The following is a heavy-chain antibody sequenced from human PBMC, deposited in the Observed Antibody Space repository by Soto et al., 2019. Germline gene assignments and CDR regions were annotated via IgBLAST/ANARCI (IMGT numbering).Heavy chain of an antibody. CDR3: AKGPPVGANSWYFDP. V-gene: IGHV3-23*01. CDR2: ISGSGGSR. D-gene: IGHD1-26*01. Sequence: ESVGGLVQPGGSLRLSCAASGFTFSSYAMSWVRQAPGKGLEWVSAISGSGGSRYYADSVKGRFTISRDNSGNTLDLQMNSLRAEDTALYYCAKGPPVGANSWYFDPWGQGTLVTVSS. J-gene: IGHJ5*02. CDR1: GFTFSSYA.